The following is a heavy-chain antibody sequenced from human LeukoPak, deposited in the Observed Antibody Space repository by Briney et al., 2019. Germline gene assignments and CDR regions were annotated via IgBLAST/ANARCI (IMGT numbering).Heavy chain of an antibody. CDR3: AREFDRGSSDY. V-gene: IGHV4-4*07. Sequence: TSETLSLTCTVSGGSLNNYFWLWVRQPAGKAPEWIGRIYTSGNTNYNPSLMGRVTMSMDMSKNQFSLKLNSVTAADTAVYYCAREFDRGSSDYWGQGTLVTASS. CDR2: IYTSGNT. CDR1: GGSLNNYF. J-gene: IGHJ4*02. D-gene: IGHD2-2*01.